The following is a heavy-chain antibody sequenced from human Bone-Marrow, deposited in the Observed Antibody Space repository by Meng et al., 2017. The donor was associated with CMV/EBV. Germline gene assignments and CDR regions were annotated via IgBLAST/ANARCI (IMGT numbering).Heavy chain of an antibody. Sequence: GESLKISCAASGFTFSSYAMHWVRQAPGKGLEWVAVISYDGSNKYYADSVKGRFTISRDNAKNTLYLQMNSLGAEDTAVYYCAREYRLKYDSSGFDFWGQGTLVTVSS. V-gene: IGHV3-30*04. CDR1: GFTFSSYA. J-gene: IGHJ4*02. CDR2: ISYDGSNK. CDR3: AREYRLKYDSSGFDF. D-gene: IGHD3-22*01.